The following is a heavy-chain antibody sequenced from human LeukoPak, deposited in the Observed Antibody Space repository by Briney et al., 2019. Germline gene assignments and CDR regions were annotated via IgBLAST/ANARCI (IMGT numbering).Heavy chain of an antibody. J-gene: IGHJ4*02. CDR2: IYSGGST. CDR3: ARSSRGYSGYDLDY. D-gene: IGHD5-12*01. CDR1: GFTVSSNY. Sequence: GGSLRLSCAASGFTVSSNYMSWVRQAPGQGLEWVSVIYSGGSTYYADSVKGRFTISRDNSKNTLYLQMNSLRAEDTAVYYCARSSRGYSGYDLDYLGQGTLVTVSS. V-gene: IGHV3-66*01.